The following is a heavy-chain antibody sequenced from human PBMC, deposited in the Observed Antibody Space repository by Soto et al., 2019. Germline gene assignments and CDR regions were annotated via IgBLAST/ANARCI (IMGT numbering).Heavy chain of an antibody. V-gene: IGHV3-21*01. J-gene: IGHJ6*02. D-gene: IGHD3-10*01. CDR3: VRAGHVFDVHYYGMDL. Sequence: VSLRLSCEASGFTFNDYSMDWVRQAPEKGLEWVSSISSSGTYIYYADSVKGRFAISRDNAHNVMYLQMDTLRAEDTAVYYCVRAGHVFDVHYYGMDLWGQGTTVTVSS. CDR1: GFTFNDYS. CDR2: ISSSGTYI.